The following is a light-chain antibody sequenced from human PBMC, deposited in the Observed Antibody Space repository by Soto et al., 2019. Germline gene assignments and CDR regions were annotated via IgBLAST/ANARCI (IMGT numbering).Light chain of an antibody. V-gene: IGKV3-11*01. CDR3: QQRSNWPIT. Sequence: EIVRTQSPATLSVSPGDRATLSCMASESVSSNVAWYQQKPGQTPRLLIYGASTRATGIPARFSGSGSGTDFTLTISSLEPEDFAVYYCQQRSNWPITFGQGTRLEIK. CDR2: GAS. J-gene: IGKJ5*01. CDR1: ESVSSN.